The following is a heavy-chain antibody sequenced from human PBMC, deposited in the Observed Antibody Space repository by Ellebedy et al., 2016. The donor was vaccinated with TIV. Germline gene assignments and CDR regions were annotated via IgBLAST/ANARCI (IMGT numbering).Heavy chain of an antibody. D-gene: IGHD3-16*01. J-gene: IGHJ5*02. V-gene: IGHV3-48*01. Sequence: GGSLRLSXAASGFTFSSYSMNWVRQAPGKGLEWVSYISSSSSTIYYADSVKGRFTISRDNAKNTLYLQMNSLRAEDTAVYYCAKESGVWAAWGQGTLVTVSS. CDR3: AKESGVWAA. CDR1: GFTFSSYS. CDR2: ISSSSSTI.